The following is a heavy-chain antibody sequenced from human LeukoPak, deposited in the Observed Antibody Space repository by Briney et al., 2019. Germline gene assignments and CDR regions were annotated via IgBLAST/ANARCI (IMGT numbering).Heavy chain of an antibody. D-gene: IGHD3-22*01. CDR1: GFTFSSYA. V-gene: IGHV3-30-3*01. CDR3: ARGDSSGYEVSYYFDY. CDR2: MSYDGSTK. Sequence: GGSLRLSCAASGFTFSSYAMHWVRQAPGKGLEWVAVMSYDGSTKYYADSVKGRFTISRDNSKKTLYLKMNRLRPEDTAVYYCARGDSSGYEVSYYFDYWGQGTLVTVSS. J-gene: IGHJ4*02.